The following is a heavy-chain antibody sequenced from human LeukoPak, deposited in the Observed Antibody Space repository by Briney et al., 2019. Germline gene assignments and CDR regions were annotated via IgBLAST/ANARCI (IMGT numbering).Heavy chain of an antibody. CDR2: ISWNSGSI. CDR1: GFTFSSYA. D-gene: IGHD2-2*01. CDR3: ARYVLRDDCSSTSCDYYGMDV. V-gene: IGHV3-23*01. Sequence: GGSLRLSCAASGFTFSSYAMSWVRQAPGKGLEWVSGISWNSGSIGYADSVKGRFTISRDNSKNTLYLQMNSLRAEDTAVYYCARYVLRDDCSSTSCDYYGMDVWGQGTTVTVSS. J-gene: IGHJ6*02.